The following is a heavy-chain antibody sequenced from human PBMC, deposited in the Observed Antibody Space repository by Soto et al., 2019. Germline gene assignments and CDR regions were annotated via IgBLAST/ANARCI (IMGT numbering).Heavy chain of an antibody. D-gene: IGHD2-2*01. CDR3: ARGIVVVPAAMWFDP. CDR1: GFSLSTSGMC. J-gene: IGHJ5*02. Sequence: GSGPTLVNPTQTLTLTCTFSGFSLSTSGMCVSWIRQPPGKALEWLALIDWDDDKYYSTSLKTRLTISKDTSKNQVVLTMTNMDPVDTATYYCARGIVVVPAAMWFDPWGQGTLVTVSS. V-gene: IGHV2-70*01. CDR2: IDWDDDK.